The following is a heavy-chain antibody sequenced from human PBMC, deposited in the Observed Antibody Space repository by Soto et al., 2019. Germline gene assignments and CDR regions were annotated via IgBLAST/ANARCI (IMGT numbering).Heavy chain of an antibody. CDR1: GGTFSSYA. V-gene: IGHV1-69*13. D-gene: IGHD6-19*01. Sequence: ASVKFSCKASGGTFSSYAISWVRQAPGQGLEWMGGIIPIFGTANYAQKFQGRVTITADESTSTAYMELSSLRSEDTAVYYCATSMGIAVAGDFDYWGQGTLVTVSS. CDR3: ATSMGIAVAGDFDY. J-gene: IGHJ4*02. CDR2: IIPIFGTA.